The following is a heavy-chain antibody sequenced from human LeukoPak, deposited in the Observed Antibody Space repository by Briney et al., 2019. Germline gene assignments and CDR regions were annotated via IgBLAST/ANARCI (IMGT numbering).Heavy chain of an antibody. CDR1: GFTLSSYA. V-gene: IGHV3-23*01. Sequence: GGSLRLSCAASGFTLSSYAMSWVRQASGKGLERVSGINTSGGSTAYADSVKGRFTISRDNPRNTLYMQMNSLRAEDTALYYCAIMHPYYDGNGYWVQWGQGTLVTVSS. J-gene: IGHJ4*02. D-gene: IGHD3-22*01. CDR2: INTSGGST. CDR3: AIMHPYYDGNGYWVQ.